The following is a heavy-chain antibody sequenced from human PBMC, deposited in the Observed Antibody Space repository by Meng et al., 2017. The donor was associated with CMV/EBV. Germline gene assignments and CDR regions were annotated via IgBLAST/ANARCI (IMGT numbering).Heavy chain of an antibody. J-gene: IGHJ5*02. CDR2: INHSGST. Sequence: QVQLQQGGAGLLKPSEILSLTCAVYGGSFSGYYWSWIRQPPGKGLEWIGEINHSGSTNYNPSLKSRVTISVDTSKNQFSLKLSSVTAADTAVYYCARGSRRLPRFNWFDPWGQGTLVTVSS. CDR1: GGSFSGYY. CDR3: ARGSRRLPRFNWFDP. D-gene: IGHD3-3*01. V-gene: IGHV4-34*01.